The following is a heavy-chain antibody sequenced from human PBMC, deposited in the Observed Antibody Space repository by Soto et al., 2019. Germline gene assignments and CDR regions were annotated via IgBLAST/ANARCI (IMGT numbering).Heavy chain of an antibody. CDR3: AKARNGDHVGGFEM. D-gene: IGHD2-21*02. CDR2: ISSGGGNT. CDR1: GFTFANYA. Sequence: GGSLRLSCSGSGFTFANYAMSWVRQAPGKGLEWVSGISSGGGNTYYADSVEGRFTISRDNSKNTLSLQMNSLRAEDTAVYYCAKARNGDHVGGFEMCAPGTMVTVSS. V-gene: IGHV3-23*01. J-gene: IGHJ3*02.